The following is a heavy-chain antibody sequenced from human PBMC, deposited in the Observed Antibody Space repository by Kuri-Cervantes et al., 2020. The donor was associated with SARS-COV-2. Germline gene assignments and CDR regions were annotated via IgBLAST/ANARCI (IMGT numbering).Heavy chain of an antibody. D-gene: IGHD2-2*01. CDR3: ARGLYIVVVPAAMWERGEYYYGMDV. CDR2: IYYSGST. CDR1: GGSISSYY. J-gene: IGHJ6*02. V-gene: IGHV4-59*12. Sequence: GSLRLSCTVSGGSISSYYWSWIRQPPGKGLEWIGYIYYSGSTNYNPSLKSRVTISVDTSKNQFSLKLSSVTAADTAVYYCARGLYIVVVPAAMWERGEYYYGMDVWGQGTTVTVSS.